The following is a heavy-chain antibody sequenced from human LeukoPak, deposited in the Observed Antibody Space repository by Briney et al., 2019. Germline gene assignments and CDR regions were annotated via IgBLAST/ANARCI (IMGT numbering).Heavy chain of an antibody. J-gene: IGHJ5*02. Sequence: SVKVSCKASVGTFSSYAISWVRQAPGQLLESIGGLVPTFGTANYAQKFQGRVTITADKATSTAYMELSSLRSEDTAVYYCARGIVVVPAAAEGSSWFDPWGQGTLVSVSS. D-gene: IGHD2-2*01. CDR2: LVPTFGTA. V-gene: IGHV1-69*06. CDR1: VGTFSSYA. CDR3: ARGIVVVPAAAEGSSWFDP.